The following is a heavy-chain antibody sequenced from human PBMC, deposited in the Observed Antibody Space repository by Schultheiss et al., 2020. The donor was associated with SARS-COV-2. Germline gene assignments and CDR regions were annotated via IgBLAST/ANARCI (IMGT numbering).Heavy chain of an antibody. Sequence: GGSLRLSCAASGFTFSSYAMHWVRQAPGKGLEWVAVISYDGSNKYYADSVKGRFTISRDNAKNSLYLQMNSLRAEDTAVYYCAKELELREGGVYYYYGLDVWGQGTTVTVSS. CDR2: ISYDGSNK. CDR3: AKELELREGGVYYYYGLDV. CDR1: GFTFSSYA. J-gene: IGHJ6*02. V-gene: IGHV3-30*04. D-gene: IGHD1-7*01.